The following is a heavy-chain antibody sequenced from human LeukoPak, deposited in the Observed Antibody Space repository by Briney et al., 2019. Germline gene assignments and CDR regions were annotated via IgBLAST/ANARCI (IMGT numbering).Heavy chain of an antibody. CDR1: GFTFSSYS. V-gene: IGHV3-21*01. D-gene: IGHD2-2*01. CDR3: ARGIGCSSTSCYGAFDI. Sequence: GGSLRLSCAASGFTFSSYSMNWVRQAPGKGLEWVSSISSSSSYIYYADSVKGRFTISRDNAKNSLYLQMNSLRAEDTAVYYCARGIGCSSTSCYGAFDIWGQGTMVTASS. J-gene: IGHJ3*02. CDR2: ISSSSSYI.